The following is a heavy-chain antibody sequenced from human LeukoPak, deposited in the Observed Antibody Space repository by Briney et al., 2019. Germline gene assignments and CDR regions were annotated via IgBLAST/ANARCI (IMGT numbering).Heavy chain of an antibody. V-gene: IGHV4-59*01. CDR2: IYYSGST. Sequence: SETLSLTCTVSGGSISSYYWGWIRQPPGKGLEWIGYIYYSGSTNYNPSLKSRVTISVDTSKNQFSLKLSSVTAADTAVYYCARWVYSNYDPYWYFDLWGRGTLVTVSS. D-gene: IGHD4-11*01. J-gene: IGHJ2*01. CDR1: GGSISSYY. CDR3: ARWVYSNYDPYWYFDL.